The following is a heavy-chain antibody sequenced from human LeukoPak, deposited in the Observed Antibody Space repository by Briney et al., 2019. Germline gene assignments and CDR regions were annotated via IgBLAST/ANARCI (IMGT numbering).Heavy chain of an antibody. J-gene: IGHJ4*02. D-gene: IGHD6-6*01. CDR2: IYYSGST. CDR1: GGSISSYY. V-gene: IGHV4-59*01. CDR3: ARESIAGMWGGFDY. Sequence: PSETLSLTCTVSGGSISSYYWSWIRQPPGKGLEWMGYIYYSGSTNYNPSLKSRVNISVDTSTNPFSLKLRSVTAADTAVYYCARESIAGMWGGFDYWGQGTLVTVSS.